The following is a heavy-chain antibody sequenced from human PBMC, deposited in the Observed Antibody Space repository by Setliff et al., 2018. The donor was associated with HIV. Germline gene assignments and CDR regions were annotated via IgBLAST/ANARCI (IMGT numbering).Heavy chain of an antibody. CDR3: AKGRRPVDLVSTSIRYYFYMCV. D-gene: IGHD5-12*01. CDR2: IRHDGSYA. CDR1: GFRFETFG. Sequence: GSLRLSCAASGFRFETFGMYWVRQAPGKGLEWVAFIRHDGSYAYHADSVKGRFTVSRDNSKNTVSLEMNSLRVEDTGVYYCAKGRRPVDLVSTSIRYYFYMCVWGKGTTVTVSS. V-gene: IGHV3-30*02. J-gene: IGHJ6*03.